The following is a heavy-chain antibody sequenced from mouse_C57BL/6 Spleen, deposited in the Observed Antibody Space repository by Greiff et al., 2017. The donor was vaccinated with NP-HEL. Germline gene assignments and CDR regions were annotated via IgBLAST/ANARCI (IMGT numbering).Heavy chain of an antibody. CDR1: GYTFTSYW. D-gene: IGHD1-1*01. CDR2: IDPSDSYT. CDR3: ARWLITTVVGAMDY. J-gene: IGHJ4*01. V-gene: IGHV1-50*01. Sequence: QVQLQQPGAELVKPGASVKLSCKASGYTFTSYWMQWVKQRPGQGLEWIGEIDPSDSYTNYNQKFKGKATLTVDTSSSTAYMQLSSLTSEDSAVYYCARWLITTVVGAMDYWGQGTSVTVSS.